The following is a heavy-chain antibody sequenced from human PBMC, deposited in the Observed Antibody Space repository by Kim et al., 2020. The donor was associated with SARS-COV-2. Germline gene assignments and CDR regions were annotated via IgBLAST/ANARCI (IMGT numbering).Heavy chain of an antibody. D-gene: IGHD6-13*01. CDR1: GYTFTSYA. CDR3: ARDHGYSSSWYGGPIDY. V-gene: IGHV7-4-1*02. Sequence: ASVKVSCKASGYTFTSYAMNWVRQAPGQGLEWMGWINTNTGNPTYAQGFTGRFVFSLDTSVSTAYLQISSLKAEDTAVYYCARDHGYSSSWYGGPIDYWGQGTLVTVSS. CDR2: INTNTGNP. J-gene: IGHJ4*02.